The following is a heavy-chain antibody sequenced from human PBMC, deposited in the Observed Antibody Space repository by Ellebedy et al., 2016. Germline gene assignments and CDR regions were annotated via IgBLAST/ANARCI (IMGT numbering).Heavy chain of an antibody. D-gene: IGHD6-19*01. CDR3: ARDLGRSSGWQGIDY. J-gene: IGHJ4*02. CDR2: ISYDGSNK. V-gene: IGHV3-30-3*01. CDR1: GFTFSSYA. Sequence: GESLKISCAASGFTFSSYAMHWVRQAPGKGLEWVAVISYDGSNKYYADSVKGRFTISRDNSKNTLYLQMNSLRAEDTAVYYCARDLGRSSGWQGIDYWGQGTLVTVSS.